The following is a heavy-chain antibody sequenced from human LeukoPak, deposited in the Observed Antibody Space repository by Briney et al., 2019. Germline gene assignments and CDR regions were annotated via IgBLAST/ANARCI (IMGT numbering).Heavy chain of an antibody. CDR1: GFTFSSYA. J-gene: IGHJ5*01. V-gene: IGHV3-23*01. Sequence: GGSLRLSCAASGFTFSSYAMSWVRQAPGRGLEWGSLISGSGGSTHHADSVKGRFTISRDNSKNTLYLQMNSLRAEDTAVYYCAKGYCASATCYSRFESWGQGTLVTVSS. D-gene: IGHD2-2*01. CDR2: ISGSGGST. CDR3: AKGYCASATCYSRFES.